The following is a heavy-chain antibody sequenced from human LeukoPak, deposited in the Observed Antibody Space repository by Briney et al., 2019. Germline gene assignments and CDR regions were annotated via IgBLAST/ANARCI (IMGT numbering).Heavy chain of an antibody. D-gene: IGHD5-18*01. Sequence: SETLSLTCTVSGDSISSYYWTWIRQPPGKGLEWIGYIYYSGSTNYNPSLKSRVTISVDTSKNQFSLKLSSVTAADTAVYYCARQHTAMVTFDYWGQGTLVTVSS. CDR2: IYYSGST. V-gene: IGHV4-59*08. J-gene: IGHJ4*02. CDR3: ARQHTAMVTFDY. CDR1: GDSISSYY.